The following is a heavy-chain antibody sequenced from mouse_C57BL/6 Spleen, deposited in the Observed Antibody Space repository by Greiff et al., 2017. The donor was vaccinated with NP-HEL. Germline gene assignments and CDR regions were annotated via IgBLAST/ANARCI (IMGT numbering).Heavy chain of an antibody. CDR3: ARDGYYPLFDY. CDR1: GFTFSDYG. J-gene: IGHJ2*01. D-gene: IGHD2-3*01. Sequence: EVQVVESGGGLVKPGGSLKLSCAASGFTFSDYGMHWVRQAPEKGLEWVAYISSGSSTIYYADTVKGRFTISRDNAKNTLFLQMTSLRSEDTAMYYCARDGYYPLFDYWGQGTTLTVSS. CDR2: ISSGSSTI. V-gene: IGHV5-17*01.